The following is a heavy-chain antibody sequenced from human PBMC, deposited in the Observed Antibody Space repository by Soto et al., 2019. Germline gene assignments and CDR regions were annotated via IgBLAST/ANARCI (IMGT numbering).Heavy chain of an antibody. V-gene: IGHV1-18*01. CDR3: ARENYDILTGSLGPAFFDY. J-gene: IGHJ4*02. CDR1: GYTFTNYE. CDR2: ISTYNGNT. Sequence: ASVKVSCKASGYTFTNYEISWVRQAPGQGLEWMGWISTYNGNTNYAQKIHDRVTMTTDTSTSTAYMELRSLSSDDTAVYYCARENYDILTGSLGPAFFDYWGQGTLVTVSS. D-gene: IGHD3-9*01.